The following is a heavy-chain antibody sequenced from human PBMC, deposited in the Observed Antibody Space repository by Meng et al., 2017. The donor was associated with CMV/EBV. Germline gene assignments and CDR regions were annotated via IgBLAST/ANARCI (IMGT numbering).Heavy chain of an antibody. Sequence: GGSLRLSCAASGFTFSSYSLNWVRQAPGKGLEWVSYISSSNSTIYYADSVKGRFTISRDNAKNSLYLQMNSLRAEDTAVYYCARASRITGNQSLVVSWGQGTLVTVSS. J-gene: IGHJ4*02. CDR2: ISSSNSTI. CDR1: GFTFSSYS. D-gene: IGHD1-20*01. V-gene: IGHV3-48*04. CDR3: ARASRITGNQSLVVS.